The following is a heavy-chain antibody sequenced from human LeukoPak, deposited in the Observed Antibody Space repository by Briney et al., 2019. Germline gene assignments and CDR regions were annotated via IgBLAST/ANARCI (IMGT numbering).Heavy chain of an antibody. CDR1: GFTFSSYW. CDR2: IKQDGSEK. D-gene: IGHD5-12*01. Sequence: GGSLRLSCAAYGFTFSSYWMSWVRQAPGKGLEWAADIKQDGSEKYYVDSVKGRFTISRDNAKNSLYLQMNSLRAEDTAVYYCARDYLRGYSGYDSGGLNSWGQGTLVTVSS. J-gene: IGHJ4*02. V-gene: IGHV3-7*01. CDR3: ARDYLRGYSGYDSGGLNS.